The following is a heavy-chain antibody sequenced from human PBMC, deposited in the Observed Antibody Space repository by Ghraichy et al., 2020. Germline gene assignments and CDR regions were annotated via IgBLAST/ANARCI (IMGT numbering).Heavy chain of an antibody. J-gene: IGHJ5*01. CDR1: GSTFSPYW. D-gene: IGHD1-1*01. Sequence: GGSLRLSCAASGSTFSPYWMHWVRQVPGKGLVWVSRINGDGPLIHYADSVKGRVTISRDNAKKTLYLQMNSLRVEDTGIYYCAKEGDWNLDSWGQGTLVTVSS. CDR3: AKEGDWNLDS. CDR2: INGDGPLI. V-gene: IGHV3-74*01.